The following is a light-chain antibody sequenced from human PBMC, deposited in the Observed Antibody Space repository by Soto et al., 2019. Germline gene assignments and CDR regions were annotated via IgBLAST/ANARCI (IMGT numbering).Light chain of an antibody. J-gene: IGLJ3*02. CDR3: CSYASAYNFWV. V-gene: IGLV2-11*01. CDR1: NSDVGGYNY. Sequence: QSVLTQPRSVSRSPGQSVTISCTGTNSDVGGYNYVSWYQQHPGKAPKVMIYDVSRRPSGVPDRFSGSKSGNTASLTISGLQAEDEADYYCCSYASAYNFWVFGGGTKLTVL. CDR2: DVS.